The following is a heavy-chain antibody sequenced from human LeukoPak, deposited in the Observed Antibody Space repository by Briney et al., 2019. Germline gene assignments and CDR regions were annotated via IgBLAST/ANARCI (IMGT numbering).Heavy chain of an antibody. V-gene: IGHV3-48*03. D-gene: IGHD4-17*01. CDR1: GFIFRRYE. J-gene: IGHJ5*02. Sequence: GGSLRLPCASSGFIFRRYEMHWVRQAPAKGLEWVSYISNKCSTIYYGDTVKSHLTISRDNAKNSLYLQMNSLRAEDAALYYCARETVTTHNWFDPWGQGTLVTVSS. CDR3: ARETVTTHNWFDP. CDR2: ISNKCSTI.